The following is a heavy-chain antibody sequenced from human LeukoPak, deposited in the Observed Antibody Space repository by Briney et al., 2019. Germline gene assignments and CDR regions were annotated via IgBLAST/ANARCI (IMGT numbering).Heavy chain of an antibody. V-gene: IGHV3-33*06. Sequence: GGSLRLSCAASGFTFSSYGMHWVREAPGKGLGWVAVIWYDGSNKYYADSVKGRFTISRDNSKNTLYLQMNSLRAEDTAVYYCAKVRYVAVGPFDSWGQGTLVTVSS. CDR2: IWYDGSNK. CDR1: GFTFSSYG. CDR3: AKVRYVAVGPFDS. J-gene: IGHJ4*02. D-gene: IGHD4-17*01.